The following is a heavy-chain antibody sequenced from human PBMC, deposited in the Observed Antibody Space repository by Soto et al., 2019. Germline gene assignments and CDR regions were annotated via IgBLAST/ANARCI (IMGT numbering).Heavy chain of an antibody. CDR2: FSGNGGRT. J-gene: IGHJ4*02. CDR1: GFTFSTYA. V-gene: IGHV3-23*01. Sequence: EVQLLRSGGGLVQPGGSLRLSCEASGFTFSTYAMSWVRQAPGKGLEWVSGFSGNGGRTYYADSVKGRFTISRDNSKNTLFLQMNSLRVEDTAVYYCAKGTVTQVYYFDYWGQGTLVAVSS. CDR3: AKGTVTQVYYFDY. D-gene: IGHD4-17*01.